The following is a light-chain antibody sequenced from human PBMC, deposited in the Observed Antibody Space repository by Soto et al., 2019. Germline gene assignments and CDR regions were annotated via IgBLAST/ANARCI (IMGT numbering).Light chain of an antibody. V-gene: IGKV1-9*01. CDR3: QQLWTYPLN. Sequence: DTQLTQSPSFLSASVGDRVTITCRASQDVSRSVGWYQQKPGKAPKLLISAASTLHSGVPSRFSGSGSGTDFTLTISSLQPEDFATYYCQQLWTYPLNFGGGTKVEI. CDR1: QDVSRS. CDR2: AAS. J-gene: IGKJ4*01.